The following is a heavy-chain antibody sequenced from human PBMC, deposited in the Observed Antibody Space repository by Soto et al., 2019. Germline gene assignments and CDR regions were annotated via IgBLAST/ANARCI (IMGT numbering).Heavy chain of an antibody. CDR2: IIPIFGTA. Sequence: QVQLVQSGGEVKKPGSSVKVSCKASGGTFSSYAISWVRQAPGQGLEWMGGIIPIFGTANYAQKFQGRVTFTAEESTSTAYMGLSSLRSEYTAVYFCAGGGRYYYFCSETPYGMDVWGQGTTVTVSS. D-gene: IGHD3-3*01. CDR1: GGTFSSYA. CDR3: AGGGRYYYFCSETPYGMDV. V-gene: IGHV1-69*01. J-gene: IGHJ6*02.